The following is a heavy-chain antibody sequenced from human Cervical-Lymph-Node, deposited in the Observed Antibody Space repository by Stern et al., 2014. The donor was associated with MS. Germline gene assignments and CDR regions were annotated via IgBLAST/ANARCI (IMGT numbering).Heavy chain of an antibody. D-gene: IGHD3-16*01. CDR2: SSTTDANT. J-gene: IGHJ4*02. Sequence: QVQLVQSGGEVKKPGASVKVSCRAYGYTFTNYAVTWVRQAPGQGFEWMGWSSTTDANTNYAQKFRGRVTMTTDTSTATAYMELRALTSDDTAVYYCTRDRNGGVLQYWGQGTLVTVSS. V-gene: IGHV1-18*01. CDR1: GYTFTNYA. CDR3: TRDRNGGVLQY.